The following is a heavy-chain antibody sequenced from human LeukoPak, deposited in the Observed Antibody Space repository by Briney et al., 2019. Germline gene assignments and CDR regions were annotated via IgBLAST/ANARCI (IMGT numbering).Heavy chain of an antibody. CDR2: IQYDGSNN. Sequence: PGGSLRLSCAASAFTFSSYGVFWVRQAPGKGLEWVAFIQYDGSNNYYADSVKGRFTISRDNSKNTLYLQMNSLRPEDTAVYYCAKEYWRGSNTNYFDYWGQGTLVTVSS. J-gene: IGHJ4*02. CDR3: AKEYWRGSNTNYFDY. D-gene: IGHD4-11*01. V-gene: IGHV3-30*02. CDR1: AFTFSSYG.